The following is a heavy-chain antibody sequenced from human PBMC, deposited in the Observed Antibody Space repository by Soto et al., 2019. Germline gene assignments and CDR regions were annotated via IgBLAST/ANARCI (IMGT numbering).Heavy chain of an antibody. CDR3: AKDLKEDIVVVVAASPVFDY. J-gene: IGHJ4*02. CDR1: GFIFNGHT. CDR2: ISGSGGST. V-gene: IGHV3-23*01. Sequence: RLLNADCGFIFNGHTVSCVRHATRTELEWVSAISGSGGSTYYADSVKGRFTISRDNSKNTLYLQMNSLRAEDTAVYYCAKDLKEDIVVVVAASPVFDYWGQGTLVTVSS. D-gene: IGHD2-15*01.